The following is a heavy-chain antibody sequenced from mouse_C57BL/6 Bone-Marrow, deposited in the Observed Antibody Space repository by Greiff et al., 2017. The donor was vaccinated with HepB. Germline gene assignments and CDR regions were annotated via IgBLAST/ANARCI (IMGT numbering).Heavy chain of an antibody. CDR1: GYTFTSYW. D-gene: IGHD2-3*01. Sequence: QVQLKQPGAELVKPGASVKLSCKASGYTFTSYWMQWVKQRPGQGLEWIGEIDPSDSYTNYNQKFKGKATLTVDTSSSTAYMQLSSLTSEDSAVYYCARDGYSWFAYWGQGTLVTVSA. V-gene: IGHV1-50*01. CDR3: ARDGYSWFAY. J-gene: IGHJ3*01. CDR2: IDPSDSYT.